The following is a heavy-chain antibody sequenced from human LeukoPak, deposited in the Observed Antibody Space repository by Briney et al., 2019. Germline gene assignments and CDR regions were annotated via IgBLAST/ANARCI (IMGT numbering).Heavy chain of an antibody. Sequence: ASVEVSCKASGYTFTSYGISWVRQAPGQGLEWMGWISAYNGNSNYAQKLQGRVTMTTDTSTSTAYMELRSLRSDDTAVYYCARILGYCSSTSCYGGPYYYGMDVWGQGTTVTVSS. CDR2: ISAYNGNS. D-gene: IGHD2-2*01. J-gene: IGHJ6*02. V-gene: IGHV1-18*01. CDR1: GYTFTSYG. CDR3: ARILGYCSSTSCYGGPYYYGMDV.